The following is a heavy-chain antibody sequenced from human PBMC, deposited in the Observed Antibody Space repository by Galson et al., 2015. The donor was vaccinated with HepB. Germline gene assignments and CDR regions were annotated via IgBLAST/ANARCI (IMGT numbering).Heavy chain of an antibody. D-gene: IGHD3-22*01. V-gene: IGHV3-30-3*01. CDR2: ISYDGSNK. CDR1: GFTFSSYA. Sequence: SLRLSCAASGFTFSSYAMHWVRQAPGKGLEWVAVISYDGSNKYYADSVKGRFTISRDNSKNTLYLQMNSLRAEDTAVYYCARQIGVIVVRAFDIWGQGTMVTVSS. CDR3: ARQIGVIVVRAFDI. J-gene: IGHJ3*02.